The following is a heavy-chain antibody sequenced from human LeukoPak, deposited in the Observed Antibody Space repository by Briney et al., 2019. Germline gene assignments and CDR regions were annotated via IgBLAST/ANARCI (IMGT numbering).Heavy chain of an antibody. CDR1: GFTFSSYS. V-gene: IGHV3-48*04. CDR3: ARGPSLHYDILTGYYAYYYYYMDV. D-gene: IGHD3-9*01. CDR2: ISSSSSTI. J-gene: IGHJ6*03. Sequence: PGGSLRLSCAASGFTFSSYSMNWVRQAPGKGLEWVSYISSSSSTIYYADSVKGRFTISRDNAKNSLYLQMNSLRAEDTAVYYCARGPSLHYDILTGYYAYYYYYMDVWGKGTTVTVSS.